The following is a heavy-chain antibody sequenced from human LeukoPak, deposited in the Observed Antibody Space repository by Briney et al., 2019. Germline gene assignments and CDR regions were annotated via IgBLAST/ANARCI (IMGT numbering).Heavy chain of an antibody. CDR2: IGASGGST. J-gene: IGHJ4*02. Sequence: GGSLRLSCAASGFTFSSYAMSWVRQAPGEGLEWVSGIGASGGSTYYADSVKGRFTISRDNSKNTLYLQMNSLRTEDTAVYYCAKAEGYDILTGLDYWGQGTLVTVSS. D-gene: IGHD3-9*01. CDR1: GFTFSSYA. CDR3: AKAEGYDILTGLDY. V-gene: IGHV3-23*01.